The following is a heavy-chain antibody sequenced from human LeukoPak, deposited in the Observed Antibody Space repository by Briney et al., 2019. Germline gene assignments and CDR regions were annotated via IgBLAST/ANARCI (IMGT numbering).Heavy chain of an antibody. CDR3: GKAGGVDSGWYRSYYYGMDV. CDR1: GFTFSSYA. Sequence: GGSLRLSCAASGFTFSSYAMSWVRQAPGKGLEWVSAISGSGGSTYYADSVKGRFTISRDNSKNTLYLQMNSLRAEDTAVYYCGKAGGVDSGWYRSYYYGMDVWGQGATVTVSS. CDR2: ISGSGGST. D-gene: IGHD6-19*01. V-gene: IGHV3-23*01. J-gene: IGHJ6*02.